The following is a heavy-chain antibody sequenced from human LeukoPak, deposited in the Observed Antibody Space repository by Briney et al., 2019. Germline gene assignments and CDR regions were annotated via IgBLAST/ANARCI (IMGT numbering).Heavy chain of an antibody. CDR1: GYTFTGYY. J-gene: IGHJ4*02. CDR2: INPNSGGT. CDR3: ARDRAVGATKSLGY. Sequence: ASVKVSCKASGYTFTGYYMHWVRQAPGQGLEWMGWINPNSGGTSYAQKFQGRVTMTRDTSISTAYMELSRLRSDDTAVYYCARDRAVGATKSLGYWGQGTLVTVSS. D-gene: IGHD1-26*01. V-gene: IGHV1-2*02.